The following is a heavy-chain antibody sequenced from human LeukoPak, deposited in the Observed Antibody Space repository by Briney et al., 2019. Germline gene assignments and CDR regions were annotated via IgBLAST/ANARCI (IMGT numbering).Heavy chain of an antibody. Sequence: GGSLRLSCAASGFTFNSYGMHWARQAPGKGLEWVAVMWYDGSNKYYADSVKGRFTISRDDSKNTLYLQMNSLRAEDTAMYYCARGLPPVMKYYFDYWGQGTLVTVSS. CDR3: ARGLPPVMKYYFDY. CDR1: GFTFNSYG. J-gene: IGHJ4*02. V-gene: IGHV3-33*01. D-gene: IGHD4-11*01. CDR2: MWYDGSNK.